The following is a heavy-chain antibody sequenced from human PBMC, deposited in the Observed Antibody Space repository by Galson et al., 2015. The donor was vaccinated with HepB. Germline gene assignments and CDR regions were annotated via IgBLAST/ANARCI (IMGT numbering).Heavy chain of an antibody. CDR1: GGFISGSDR. CDR2: VHQSGST. Sequence: SETLSLTCAVSGGFISGSDRCSWVRQPPGKGLEWIGEVHQSGSTNYNSSLRSRVTISVDKSKNQFSLRLTSVTAADTAVYYCARDRRAAAGAGYFDYYYMDVWGTGTTVTVSS. CDR3: ARDRRAAAGAGYFDYYYMDV. J-gene: IGHJ6*03. D-gene: IGHD6-13*01. V-gene: IGHV4-4*02.